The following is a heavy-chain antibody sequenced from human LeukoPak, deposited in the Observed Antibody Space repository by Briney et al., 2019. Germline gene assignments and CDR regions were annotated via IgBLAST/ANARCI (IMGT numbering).Heavy chain of an antibody. CDR1: GFTFSSYA. Sequence: GGSLRLSCAASGFTFSSYAMSWVRQAPGKGLEWVSAISGSGGSTYYADSVKGRFTISRDNSKNTLYLQMNSLRAEDTAVYYCAKDIILASGAAAGTDGVAYWGQGTLVTVSS. CDR3: AKDIILASGAAAGTDGVAY. D-gene: IGHD6-13*01. CDR2: ISGSGGST. J-gene: IGHJ4*02. V-gene: IGHV3-23*01.